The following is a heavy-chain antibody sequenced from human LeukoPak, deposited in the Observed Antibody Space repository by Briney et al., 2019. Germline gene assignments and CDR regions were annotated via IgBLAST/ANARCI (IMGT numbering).Heavy chain of an antibody. CDR2: MNPKNGHT. CDR3: ARNLMYCSSTTCYLDY. Sequence: EASVKVSCKASGYTFTSYDINWVRQATGQGLEWMGLMNPKNGHTVYAQRFQGRVTMTRDTSISTAYLELSSLRSEDTAVYYCARNLMYCSSTTCYLDYWGQGTLVTVSS. V-gene: IGHV1-8*01. CDR1: GYTFTSYD. J-gene: IGHJ4*02. D-gene: IGHD2-2*01.